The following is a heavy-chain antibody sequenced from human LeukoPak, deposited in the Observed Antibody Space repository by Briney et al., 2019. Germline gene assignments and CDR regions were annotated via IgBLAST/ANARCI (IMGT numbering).Heavy chain of an antibody. CDR1: GGSFSGYY. Sequence: SETLSLTCAVYGGSFSGYYWSWIRQPPGKGLEWIGEINHSGGTNYNPSLKSRVTISVDTSKNQFSLKLSSVTAADTAVYYCARGRGYSFVHSSAAGTVDYWGQGILVTVSS. J-gene: IGHJ4*02. CDR3: ARGRGYSFVHSSAAGTVDY. D-gene: IGHD6-13*01. V-gene: IGHV4-34*01. CDR2: INHSGGT.